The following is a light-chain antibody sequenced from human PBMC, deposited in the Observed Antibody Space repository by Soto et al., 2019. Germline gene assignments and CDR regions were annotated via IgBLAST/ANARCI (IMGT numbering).Light chain of an antibody. V-gene: IGKV1-5*03. J-gene: IGKJ1*01. CDR2: KAS. CDR1: QSINNY. CDR3: QQYESFPRT. Sequence: DIQMTQSPSTLSASVGDRVTITCRASQSINNYLAWYQQKRGKAPKLLIYKASTLESGGPSRFSGSGSGTEFTLSISSLQPDDSVTYYCQQYESFPRTFGQGTKVEIK.